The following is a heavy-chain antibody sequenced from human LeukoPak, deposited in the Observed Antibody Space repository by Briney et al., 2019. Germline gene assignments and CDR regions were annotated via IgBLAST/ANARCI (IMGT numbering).Heavy chain of an antibody. CDR1: GYSFTSYW. V-gene: IGHV5-10-1*01. Sequence: GESLKISCKGSGYSFTSYWISWARQMPGKGLEWMGRIDPSDSYTNYSPSFQGHVTISADKSISTAYLQWSSLKASDTAIYYCTTYSYTSGYYAFDIWGQGTMVTVSS. CDR2: IDPSDSYT. J-gene: IGHJ3*02. D-gene: IGHD3-22*01. CDR3: TTYSYTSGYYAFDI.